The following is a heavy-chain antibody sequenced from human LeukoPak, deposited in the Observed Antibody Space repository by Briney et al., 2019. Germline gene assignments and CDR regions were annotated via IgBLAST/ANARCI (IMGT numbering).Heavy chain of an antibody. CDR1: GYSFTSYW. V-gene: IGHV5-51*01. CDR3: VRHTDYWFDS. Sequence: GESLKISCKGSGYSFTSYWIGWVRQMPGKGLEWMGIIYPGDSDIRYSPSFQGQVTISADKSITTAYLQWSRLKASDTAMYYCVRHTDYWFDSWGQGTLVTVSS. J-gene: IGHJ5*01. CDR2: IYPGDSDI. D-gene: IGHD2-21*02.